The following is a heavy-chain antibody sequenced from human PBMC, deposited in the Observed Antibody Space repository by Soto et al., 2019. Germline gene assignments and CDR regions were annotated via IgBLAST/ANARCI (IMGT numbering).Heavy chain of an antibody. CDR2: NNHSGST. V-gene: IGHV4-34*01. D-gene: IGHD3-10*01. CDR3: ARVRTAITMVRGVIPAIDY. J-gene: IGHJ4*02. CDR1: GGSFSGYY. Sequence: QVQLQQWGAGLSKPSETLSLTCAVYGGSFSGYYWSWIRQPPGKGLEWIGENNHSGSTNYNPSLKIRLKTSVDTSKNQFSLKLSSVTAADTAVYYCARVRTAITMVRGVIPAIDYWGQGTLVTVSS.